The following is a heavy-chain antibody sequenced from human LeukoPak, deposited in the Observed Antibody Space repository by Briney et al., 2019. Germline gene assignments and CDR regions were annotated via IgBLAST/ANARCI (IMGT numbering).Heavy chain of an antibody. CDR2: IIPIFGTA. D-gene: IGHD3-10*01. J-gene: IGHJ3*02. CDR1: GGTFSSYA. CDR3: ARGLGYGSGSHDAFDI. Sequence: SVKVSCKASGGTFSSYAISWVRQAPGQGLEWMGGIIPIFGTANYAQKFQGRVTITTDESTSTAYMELSSLRSEDTAVYYCARGLGYGSGSHDAFDIWGQGTMVTVSS. V-gene: IGHV1-69*05.